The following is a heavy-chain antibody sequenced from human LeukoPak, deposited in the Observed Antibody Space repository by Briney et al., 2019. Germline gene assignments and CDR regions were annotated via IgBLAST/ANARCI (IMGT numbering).Heavy chain of an antibody. CDR1: GFTFTTYA. Sequence: GSLRLSCGASGFTFTTYAMSWVRQAPAKGLEWVSGISDSGVTTYYADSVKGRFTISRDNSKNTLYLQMTSLRAEDTAVYYCAKRDFFDMSGYYYWFSFDHWGQGALVTVSS. J-gene: IGHJ4*02. D-gene: IGHD3-22*01. CDR2: ISDSGVTT. CDR3: AKRDFFDMSGYYYWFSFDH. V-gene: IGHV3-23*01.